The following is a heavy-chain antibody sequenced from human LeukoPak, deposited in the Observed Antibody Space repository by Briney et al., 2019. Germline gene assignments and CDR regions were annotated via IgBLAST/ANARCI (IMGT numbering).Heavy chain of an antibody. D-gene: IGHD3-16*02. Sequence: GGSLRLSCAASGFIFDTYNMNWVRQAPGKGLEGVSYISSRSGTMYYADSVKGRFTISRDNAKNALYLQMNSLRAEDTAVYYCAREVYPYYYYYMDVWGKGTTVTVSS. J-gene: IGHJ6*03. CDR1: GFIFDTYN. V-gene: IGHV3-48*01. CDR3: AREVYPYYYYYMDV. CDR2: ISSRSGTM.